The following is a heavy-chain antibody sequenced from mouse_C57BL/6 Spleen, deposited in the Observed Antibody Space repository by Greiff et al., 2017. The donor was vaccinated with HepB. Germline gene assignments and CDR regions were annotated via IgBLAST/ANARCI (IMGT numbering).Heavy chain of an antibody. D-gene: IGHD1-1*01. CDR3: ARYYYGSSPYAMDH. CDR2: ISSGSSTI. CDR1: GFTFSDYG. J-gene: IGHJ4*01. Sequence: EVKLVESGGGLVKPGGSLKLSCAASGFTFSDYGMHWVRQAPEKGLEWVAYISSGSSTIYYADTVKGRFTISRDNAKNTLFLQMTSLRSEDTAMYYCARYYYGSSPYAMDHWGQGTSVTVSS. V-gene: IGHV5-17*01.